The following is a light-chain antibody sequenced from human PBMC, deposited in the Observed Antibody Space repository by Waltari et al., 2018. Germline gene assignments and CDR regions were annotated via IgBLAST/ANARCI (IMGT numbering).Light chain of an antibody. V-gene: IGKV1-39*01. CDR3: QQSLSVPFT. J-gene: IGKJ5*01. Sequence: DIQMTQSPSSLSASVGDRVTITCRASRTITTYLTWYQQEPGKAPKLLIYAASSLQSGVPSRFSGSGSGTDFTLTISSLQPEDFSTYYCQQSLSVPFTFGPGTRLEIK. CDR2: AAS. CDR1: RTITTY.